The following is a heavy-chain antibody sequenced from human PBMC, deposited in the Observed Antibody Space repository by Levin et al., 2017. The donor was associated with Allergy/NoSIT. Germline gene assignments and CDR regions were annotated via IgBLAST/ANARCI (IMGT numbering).Heavy chain of an antibody. CDR2: ISGSGGST. CDR3: AKVATMIVVVIRMDY. CDR1: GFTFSSYA. Sequence: GESLKISCAASGFTFSSYAMSWVRQAPGKGLEWVSAISGSGGSTYYADSVKGRFTISRDNSKNTLYLQMNSLRAEDTAVYYCAKVATMIVVVIRMDYWGQGTLVTVSS. D-gene: IGHD3-22*01. V-gene: IGHV3-23*01. J-gene: IGHJ4*02.